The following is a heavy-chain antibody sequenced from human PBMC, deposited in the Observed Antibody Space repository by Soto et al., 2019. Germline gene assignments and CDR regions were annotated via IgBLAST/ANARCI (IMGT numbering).Heavy chain of an antibody. V-gene: IGHV3-30*18. CDR1: GFTFSSYG. CDR3: AKGSYYFWQDYYYGMDV. CDR2: ISYDGSNK. J-gene: IGHJ6*02. D-gene: IGHD1-26*01. Sequence: GGSLRLSCAASGFTFSSYGMHWVRQAPGKGLEWVAVISYDGSNKYYEDSVKGRFTISRDNSKNTLYLQMNSLRAEDTAVYYCAKGSYYFWQDYYYGMDVWGQGTTVTVSS.